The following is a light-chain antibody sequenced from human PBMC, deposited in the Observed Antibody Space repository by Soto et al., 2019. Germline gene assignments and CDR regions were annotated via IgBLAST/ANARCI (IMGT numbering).Light chain of an antibody. V-gene: IGKV3-15*01. CDR2: GAS. CDR1: QSVSSN. CDR3: QQYNDWPRT. J-gene: IGKJ5*01. Sequence: EIVLTQSPATLPLSPGERATLSCRASQSVSSNLAWYQQKPGQAPRLLIYGASTRATGIPARFSGSASGTEFTLTISSLQSEDFGVYYCQQYNDWPRTFGQGTRLEIK.